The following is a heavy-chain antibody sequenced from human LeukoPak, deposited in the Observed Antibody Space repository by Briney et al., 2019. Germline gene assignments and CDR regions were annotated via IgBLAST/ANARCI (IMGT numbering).Heavy chain of an antibody. J-gene: IGHJ6*02. Sequence: PSETLSLTCSVSDGSINSYYWNWIRRPPGKGLEWIGYIYYNGNTNYSPSLKSRVTMSVDTSKNLFSLKVSSVTAADTAVYYCARGRSNYYGMDVWGQGTTVTVSS. CDR3: ARGRSNYYGMDV. V-gene: IGHV4-59*01. CDR1: DGSINSYY. CDR2: IYYNGNT. D-gene: IGHD1-26*01.